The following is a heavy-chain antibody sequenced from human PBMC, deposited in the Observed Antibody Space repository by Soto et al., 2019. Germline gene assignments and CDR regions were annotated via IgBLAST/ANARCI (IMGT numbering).Heavy chain of an antibody. CDR2: IYYSGST. J-gene: IGHJ5*02. V-gene: IGHV4-39*01. CDR1: GGSISSSSYY. D-gene: IGHD3-16*01. Sequence: KTSETLSLTCTVSGGSISSSSYYWGWIRQPPGKGLEWIGSIYYSGSTYYNPSLKSRVTISVDTSKNQFSLKLSSVTAADTAVYYCARLRMSWFDPWGQGTLVTVSS. CDR3: ARLRMSWFDP.